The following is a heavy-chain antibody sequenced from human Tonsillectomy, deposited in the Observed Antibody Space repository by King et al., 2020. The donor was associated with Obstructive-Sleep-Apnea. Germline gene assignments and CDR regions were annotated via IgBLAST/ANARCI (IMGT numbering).Heavy chain of an antibody. V-gene: IGHV3-23*04. D-gene: IGHD1-7*01. CDR1: GFTFSNYA. CDR3: AKGSSGTNWFDP. J-gene: IGHJ5*02. CDR2: ISGSGGST. Sequence: VQLVESGGGLVQPGGSLRLSCAASGFTFSNYAISWVRQAPGKGLEWVSAISGSGGSTYYADSVKGRFTISRDNSKNTLYLQMNSLRAEDTAVYYCAKGSSGTNWFDPWGQGILVTVSS.